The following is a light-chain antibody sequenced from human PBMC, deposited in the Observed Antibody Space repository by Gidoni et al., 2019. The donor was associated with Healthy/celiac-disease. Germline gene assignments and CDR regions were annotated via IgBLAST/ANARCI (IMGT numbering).Light chain of an antibody. CDR1: QSVSSY. CDR3: KQRSNWLT. J-gene: IGKJ4*01. V-gene: IGKV3-11*01. Sequence: DIVLTQSPATLSLSPGERATLSCRASQSVSSYLAWYQQKPGQAPRLLIYDASNRATGIPARFSGSGSGTDFTLTSSSLEPEDVAVYYCKQRSNWLTFGGGTKVEIK. CDR2: DAS.